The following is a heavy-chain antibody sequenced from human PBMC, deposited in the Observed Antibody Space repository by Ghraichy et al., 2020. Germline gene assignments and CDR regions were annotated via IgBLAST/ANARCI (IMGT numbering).Heavy chain of an antibody. J-gene: IGHJ3*02. CDR2: ISAYNGNT. CDR1: GYTFTSYG. V-gene: IGHV1-18*04. D-gene: IGHD3-22*01. Sequence: ASVKVSCKASGYTFTSYGISWVRQAPGQGLEWMGWISAYNGNTNYAQKLQGRVTMTTDTFTSTAYMELRSLRSDDTAVYYCARDTYDSSGYYYLVSFDIWGQGTMVTVSS. CDR3: ARDTYDSSGYYYLVSFDI.